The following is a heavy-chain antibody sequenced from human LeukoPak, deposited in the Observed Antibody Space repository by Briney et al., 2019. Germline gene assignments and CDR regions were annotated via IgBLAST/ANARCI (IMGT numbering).Heavy chain of an antibody. J-gene: IGHJ1*01. CDR3: ARVDSGSACAS. Sequence: GGTLRLSCAASGFTLSSYSMHWVRQAPGKGLEFVSAISRNGRNTYYANSVKGRFTISRDISKNTLYLQMGSLRPEDMAVYYCARVDSGSACASWGQGILVTVPS. CDR1: GFTLSSYS. V-gene: IGHV3-64*01. CDR2: ISRNGRNT. D-gene: IGHD6-19*01.